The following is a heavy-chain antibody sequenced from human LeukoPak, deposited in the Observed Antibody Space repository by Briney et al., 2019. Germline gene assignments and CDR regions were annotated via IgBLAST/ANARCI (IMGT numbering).Heavy chain of an antibody. CDR2: INPNSGGT. CDR1: LFTLTPYY. Sequence: ASVKVSCKASLFTLTPYYIHWLRQAPGQGLEWMGFINPNSGGTNYAQKFQGRVTITADKSTSTAYMELSSLRSEDTAVYYCARAAASYYYDSSGYSLDYWGQGTLVTVSS. V-gene: IGHV1-2*02. J-gene: IGHJ4*02. CDR3: ARAAASYYYDSSGYSLDY. D-gene: IGHD3-22*01.